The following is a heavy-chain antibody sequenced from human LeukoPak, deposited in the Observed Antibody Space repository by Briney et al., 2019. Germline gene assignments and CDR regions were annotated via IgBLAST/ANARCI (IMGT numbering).Heavy chain of an antibody. CDR1: GYTFTSYY. D-gene: IGHD6-13*01. CDR3: ARDPSIAAAGTGGFDY. J-gene: IGHJ4*02. Sequence: GASVKVSCKASGYTFTSYYMHWVRQAPGQGLEWMGIINPSGDSTSYAQKFQGRVTMTRDMSTSTVYMELSSLRSEDTAVYYCARDPSIAAAGTGGFDYWGQGTLVTVSS. CDR2: INPSGDST. V-gene: IGHV1-46*01.